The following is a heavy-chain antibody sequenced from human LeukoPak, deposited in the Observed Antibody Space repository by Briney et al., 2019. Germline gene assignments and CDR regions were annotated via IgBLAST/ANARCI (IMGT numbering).Heavy chain of an antibody. CDR2: ISDSGSSI. CDR1: GFTFSSYS. D-gene: IGHD2-15*01. J-gene: IGHJ6*03. CDR3: ARDVAAIAGGYMDV. V-gene: IGHV3-21*01. Sequence: GGSLRLSCAASGFTFSSYSMNWVRQAPGKGLEWVSSISDSGSSIFYADSVKGRFTISRENAKNSLYLQMNSLRAEDTAVYYCARDVAAIAGGYMDVWGKGTTVTVSS.